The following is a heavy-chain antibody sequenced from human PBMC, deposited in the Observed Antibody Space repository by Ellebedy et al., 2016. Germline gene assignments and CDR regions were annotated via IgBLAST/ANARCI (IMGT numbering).Heavy chain of an antibody. CDR2: IYYSGST. CDR1: GGSISSGGYY. Sequence: SETLSLXXTVSGGSISSGGYYWSWIRQHPGKGLEWIGYIYYSGSTYYNPSLKSRVTISVDTSKNQFSLKLSSVTAADTAVYYCARGVRSKDIVVAPWFDPWGQGTLVTVSS. J-gene: IGHJ5*02. D-gene: IGHD2-2*01. CDR3: ARGVRSKDIVVAPWFDP. V-gene: IGHV4-31*03.